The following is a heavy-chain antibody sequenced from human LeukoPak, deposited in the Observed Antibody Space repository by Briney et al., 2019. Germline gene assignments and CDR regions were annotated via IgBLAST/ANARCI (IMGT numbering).Heavy chain of an antibody. J-gene: IGHJ4*02. CDR1: GFSFSTYA. D-gene: IGHD6-19*01. Sequence: PGGSLRLSCSASGFSFSTYAIHWVRQAPGKGLEWVAVISYDGSTKYYVDSVKGRFTISRDNSKNTLYLQMNSLRAEDTAVYYCAKGTGSGWFDCFDYWGQGTLVTVSS. CDR2: ISYDGSTK. CDR3: AKGTGSGWFDCFDY. V-gene: IGHV3-30*18.